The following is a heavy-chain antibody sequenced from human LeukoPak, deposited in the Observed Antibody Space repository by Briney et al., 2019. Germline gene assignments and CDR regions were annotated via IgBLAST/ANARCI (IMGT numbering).Heavy chain of an antibody. Sequence: PSETLSLTCIVSGGSISTSAYYWGWIRQPPGEGLQWIGSIYYSGNTYYNPSLKSRVTISLDTSKNQFSLKLSSVTAADTAVYYCARRANTAPPYYFDYWGQGTLVTVSS. CDR2: IYYSGNT. D-gene: IGHD5-18*01. CDR3: ARRANTAPPYYFDY. V-gene: IGHV4-39*07. J-gene: IGHJ4*02. CDR1: GGSISTSAYY.